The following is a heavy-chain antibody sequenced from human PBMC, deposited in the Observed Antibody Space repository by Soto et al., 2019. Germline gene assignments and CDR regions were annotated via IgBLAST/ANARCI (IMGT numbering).Heavy chain of an antibody. V-gene: IGHV1-18*01. Sequence: QVQLVQSGAEVKKPGASVRVSYKASGYTFTSYGISWVRQAPGQGLEWMGWISAYNGNTNYAQSLQGRVTMTTDTSATTAYMELRSQKSDDTAVYYCARVSPSSRAAEPWGQGTLVTVS. CDR2: ISAYNGNT. CDR1: GYTFTSYG. CDR3: ARVSPSSRAAEP. J-gene: IGHJ4*02. D-gene: IGHD6-13*01.